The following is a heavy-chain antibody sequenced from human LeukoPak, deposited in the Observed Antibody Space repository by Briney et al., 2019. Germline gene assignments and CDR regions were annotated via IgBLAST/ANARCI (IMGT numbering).Heavy chain of an antibody. CDR1: GFTFDDYA. J-gene: IGHJ4*02. V-gene: IGHV3-9*01. D-gene: IGHD3-22*01. Sequence: GGSLRLSCAASGFTFDDYAMHWVRQAPGKGLEWVSGISWNSGSIGYADSVKGRFTISRGNAKNSLYLQMNSLRAEDTALYYCAKDTTYYYDSSGYADYWGQGTLVTVSS. CDR3: AKDTTYYYDSSGYADY. CDR2: ISWNSGSI.